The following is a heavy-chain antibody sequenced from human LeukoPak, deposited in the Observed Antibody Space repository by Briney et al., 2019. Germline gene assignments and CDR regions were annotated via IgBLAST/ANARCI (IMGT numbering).Heavy chain of an antibody. CDR2: ISSSSSYI. Sequence: GGSLRLSCAASGFTFSSYSMNWVRQAPGKGLEWVSSISSSSSYIYYADSVKGRFTISRDNAKNSLYLQMNSLRAEDTAVYYCARDYGDYVVPDHWGQGTLVTVSS. CDR3: ARDYGDYVVPDH. CDR1: GFTFSSYS. J-gene: IGHJ4*02. V-gene: IGHV3-21*01. D-gene: IGHD4-17*01.